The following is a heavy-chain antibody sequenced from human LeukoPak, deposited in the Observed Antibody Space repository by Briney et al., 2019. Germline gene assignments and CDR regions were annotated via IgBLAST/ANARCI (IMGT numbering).Heavy chain of an antibody. CDR2: IYSGGST. Sequence: GGSLRLSCAASGFTVSSNYMSWVRQAPGKGLEWVSVIYSGGSTYYADSVKGRFTISRDNSKNTLYLQMNSLRAEDTAVYYCATDYGDYEDYYYGMDVWGQGTTVTVSS. CDR3: ATDYGDYEDYYYGMDV. V-gene: IGHV3-66*01. D-gene: IGHD4-17*01. CDR1: GFTVSSNY. J-gene: IGHJ6*02.